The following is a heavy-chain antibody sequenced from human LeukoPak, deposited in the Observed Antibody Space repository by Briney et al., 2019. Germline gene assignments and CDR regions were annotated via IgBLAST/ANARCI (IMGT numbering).Heavy chain of an antibody. CDR2: INKDGTEN. CDR1: RFTFSSHW. Sequence: GGSLRPSCTASRFTFSSHWMNWVRQAPGKGLEWVANINKDGTENYYMDSVRGRFTISRDNAQSSLFLQMNSLRAEDTAVYYCAREDGSVTDRQHYYGMDVWGQGTTVTVSS. J-gene: IGHJ6*02. V-gene: IGHV3-7*01. D-gene: IGHD2-21*02. CDR3: AREDGSVTDRQHYYGMDV.